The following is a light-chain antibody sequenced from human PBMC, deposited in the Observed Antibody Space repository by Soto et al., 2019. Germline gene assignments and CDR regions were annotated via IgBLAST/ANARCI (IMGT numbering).Light chain of an antibody. Sequence: DIQITHSPSSLSASLGYLFTITFRSIQNILKYLDWYQQKPGKAPSLLISAASNLQSGVPSRFSGSGSGTDFTLTISILQPEEFATYYCQHGDTSASWSFGRRAKVDI. CDR2: AAS. CDR3: QHGDTSASWS. CDR1: QNILKY. J-gene: IGKJ1*01. V-gene: IGKV1-39*01.